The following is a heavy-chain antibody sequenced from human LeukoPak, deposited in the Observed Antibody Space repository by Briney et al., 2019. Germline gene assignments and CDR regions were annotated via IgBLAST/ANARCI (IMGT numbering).Heavy chain of an antibody. V-gene: IGHV1-69*13. CDR3: ARDRDSGFDY. J-gene: IGHJ4*02. CDR2: IIPIFGTA. D-gene: IGHD3-10*01. CDR1: GCTFSSYA. Sequence: GASVKVSCKASGCTFSSYAISRVRQAPGQGLEWMGGIIPIFGTANYAQKFQGRVTITADESTSTAYMELSSLRSEDTAVYYCARDRDSGFDYWGQGTLVTVSS.